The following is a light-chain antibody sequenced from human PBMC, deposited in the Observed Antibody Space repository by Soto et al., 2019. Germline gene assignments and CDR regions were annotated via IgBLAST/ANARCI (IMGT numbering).Light chain of an antibody. J-gene: IGKJ4*01. CDR1: QSLTNNF. Sequence: EVLLTQSPGTLSLSPGDRATLSCRASQSLTNNFLAWYQQKPGQTPRLLIHTATNRATDIPDRFAATGSGTDFTLTISRLEPEDFAVYFCQQYGRLPVSFGGGTKIEIK. CDR2: TAT. CDR3: QQYGRLPVS. V-gene: IGKV3-20*01.